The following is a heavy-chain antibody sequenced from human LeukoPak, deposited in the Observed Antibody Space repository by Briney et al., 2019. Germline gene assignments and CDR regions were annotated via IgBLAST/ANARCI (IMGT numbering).Heavy chain of an antibody. CDR1: GFTFSSYS. D-gene: IGHD3-10*01. J-gene: IGHJ3*02. CDR2: ISSSSSYI. Sequence: GGSLRLSCAASGFTFSSYSMNWVRQAPGKGLEWVSSISSSSSYIYYADSVKGRFTISRDNAKNSLYLQMNSLRAEDTAVYYCARGSYGSGSYPSLDAFDIWGQGTMVTVSS. V-gene: IGHV3-21*01. CDR3: ARGSYGSGSYPSLDAFDI.